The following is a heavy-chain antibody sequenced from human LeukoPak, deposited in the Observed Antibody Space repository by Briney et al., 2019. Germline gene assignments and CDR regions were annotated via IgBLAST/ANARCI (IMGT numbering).Heavy chain of an antibody. Sequence: PGGSLRLSCAASGFTFSSYSMNWVRQAPGKGLEWVSYISSSSSTIYYADSVKGRFTISRDNAKNSLFLQMNSLRAEDTALYHCAKGDRNGWYFDYWGLGTLVTVSS. CDR3: AKGDRNGWYFDY. J-gene: IGHJ4*02. CDR2: ISSSSSTI. D-gene: IGHD6-19*01. CDR1: GFTFSSYS. V-gene: IGHV3-48*01.